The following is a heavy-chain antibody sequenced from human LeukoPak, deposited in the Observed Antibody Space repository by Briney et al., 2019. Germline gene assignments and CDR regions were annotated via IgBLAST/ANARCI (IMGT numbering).Heavy chain of an antibody. CDR1: GGSISSISYY. Sequence: PSETLSLTCTVSGGSISSISYYWGWIRQPPGKGLEWIGNIYYSGTTYYNPSLKSRVTISVDTSKNQFSLRLSSVTAADTAVYYCTRQAGSGNYYSFDYWGQGTLVTVSS. J-gene: IGHJ4*02. CDR2: IYYSGTT. CDR3: TRQAGSGNYYSFDY. V-gene: IGHV4-39*01. D-gene: IGHD1-26*01.